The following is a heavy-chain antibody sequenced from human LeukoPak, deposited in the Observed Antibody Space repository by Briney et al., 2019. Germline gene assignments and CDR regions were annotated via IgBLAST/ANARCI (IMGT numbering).Heavy chain of an antibody. J-gene: IGHJ4*02. CDR1: GFTFSSYW. V-gene: IGHV3-74*01. Sequence: PGGSLRLSCAASGFTFSSYWMYWVRQAPGKGLVWVSRINSDGSSTSYADSVKGRFTISRDNAKNTLYLQMNSLRAEDTAVYYCASSSIAATGNYYQGQGTLVTVSS. CDR3: ASSSIAATGNYY. CDR2: INSDGSST. D-gene: IGHD6-13*01.